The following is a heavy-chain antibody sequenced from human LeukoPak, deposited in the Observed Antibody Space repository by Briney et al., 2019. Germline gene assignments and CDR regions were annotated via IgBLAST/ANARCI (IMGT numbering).Heavy chain of an antibody. V-gene: IGHV3-23*01. CDR1: GFTFSSYA. J-gene: IGHJ3*02. D-gene: IGHD2-21*01. CDR2: ISGSGGST. CDR3: AKDHRVRDWEAPGRGAPVAFDI. Sequence: QPGGSLRLSCAASGFTFSSYAMSWVRQAPGKGLEWVSAISGSGGSTYYADSVKGRFTISRDNSKNTLYLQMNSLRAEDTAVYYCAKDHRVRDWEAPGRGAPVAFDIWGQGTMVTVSS.